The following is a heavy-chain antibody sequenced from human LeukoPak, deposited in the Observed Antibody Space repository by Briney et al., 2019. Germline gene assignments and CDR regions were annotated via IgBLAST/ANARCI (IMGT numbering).Heavy chain of an antibody. D-gene: IGHD1-26*01. V-gene: IGHV3-7*01. Sequence: GGPLRLSCAPSGFPFSSYWRTWAPQAPGKGLDWVANIKEDGSEKRYVDSVKGRFTISRDNAKNSLYLQMNSLRAEDTAVYYCARDKIVGATKLDYWGQGTLVTVSS. CDR2: IKEDGSEK. CDR1: GFPFSSYW. CDR3: ARDKIVGATKLDY. J-gene: IGHJ4*02.